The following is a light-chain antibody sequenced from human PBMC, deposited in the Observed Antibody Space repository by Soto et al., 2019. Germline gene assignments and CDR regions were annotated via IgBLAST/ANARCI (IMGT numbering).Light chain of an antibody. CDR1: QSVSSN. CDR2: DAS. J-gene: IGKJ4*01. Sequence: EIVLTQSPVTLSLSPGESATLSCRASQSVSSNLAWHQQKPGQAPRILMYDASTRATGISARFSGSGSGTKFTLTISRLEPEDFAVYYCQHCQPYGDSPPLTFGGGTTVDI. V-gene: IGKV3-15*01. CDR3: QHCQPYGDSPPLT.